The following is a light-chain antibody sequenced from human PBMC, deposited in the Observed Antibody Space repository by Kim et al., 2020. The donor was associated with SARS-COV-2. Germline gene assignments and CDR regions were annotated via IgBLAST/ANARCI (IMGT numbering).Light chain of an antibody. CDR1: SCDIGVYTY. CDR3: CSYADSYTLV. Sequence: GQSVHISCSGTSCDIGVYTYVCCYQHPAGNAPQLLIYDVSNGPSGVPDRFSGSKSGNTASLTISGLQAEDEADYYCCSYADSYTLVFGTGTKVTVL. J-gene: IGLJ1*01. CDR2: DVS. V-gene: IGLV2-11*01.